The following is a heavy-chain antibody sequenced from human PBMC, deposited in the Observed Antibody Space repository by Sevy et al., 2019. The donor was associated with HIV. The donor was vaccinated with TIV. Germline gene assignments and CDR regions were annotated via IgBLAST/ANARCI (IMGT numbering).Heavy chain of an antibody. V-gene: IGHV5-51*01. D-gene: IGHD5-18*01. J-gene: IGHJ4*02. CDR3: ARLHDTAMVLTSPFDY. CDR2: IYPGDSDT. CDR1: RYSFANYW. Sequence: GESLKISCKGSRYSFANYWIGWVRQMPGKGLEWMGIIYPGDSDTRYSPSFQGQVTISADRSISTAYLQWSSLKASDTAMYYCARLHDTAMVLTSPFDYWGQGTLVTVSS.